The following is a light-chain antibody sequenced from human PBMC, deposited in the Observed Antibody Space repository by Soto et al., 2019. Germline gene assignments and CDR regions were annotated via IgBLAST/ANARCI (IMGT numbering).Light chain of an antibody. CDR2: GAS. CDR1: QSVSSN. J-gene: IGKJ1*01. CDR3: QQYNDWPRT. V-gene: IGKV3-15*01. Sequence: EIVMTQSPATLSVSPVERATLSGRASQSVSSNLAWYQQQPGQAPRLLIYGASTRATGIPARFSGSGSGTEFSLTISSLQSEDFAVYYCQQYNDWPRTFGQGTKVDI.